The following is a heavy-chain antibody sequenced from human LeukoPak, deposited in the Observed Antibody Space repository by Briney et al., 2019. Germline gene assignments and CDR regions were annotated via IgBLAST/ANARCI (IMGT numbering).Heavy chain of an antibody. Sequence: GGSLRLSCAASGFTFSSYAVSWVRQAPGKGLEWVSAISGSGGTTYYADSVKGRFSISRDNSKNTLYLQMNSLRAEDTALYYCAKDRNDWPTNFGAWGQGTLVTVSA. CDR1: GFTFSSYA. CDR2: ISGSGGTT. CDR3: AKDRNDWPTNFGA. J-gene: IGHJ1*01. V-gene: IGHV3-23*01. D-gene: IGHD3-9*01.